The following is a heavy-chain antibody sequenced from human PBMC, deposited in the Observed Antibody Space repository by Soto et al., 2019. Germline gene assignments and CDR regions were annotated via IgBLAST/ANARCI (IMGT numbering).Heavy chain of an antibody. V-gene: IGHV3-64D*06. D-gene: IGHD6-6*01. J-gene: IGHJ4*02. CDR1: GFPFSNHA. CDR3: VTWGGIEARNLDH. CDR2: INYNGGTT. Sequence: PGRSLRLSCSASGFPFSNHAMHWVRQAPGKGLEYVSAINYNGGTTYYVDSVKGRFTISRDNSKNTLYLQMSSLKVEDTAMYHCVTWGGIEARNLDHWGQGTLVTFSS.